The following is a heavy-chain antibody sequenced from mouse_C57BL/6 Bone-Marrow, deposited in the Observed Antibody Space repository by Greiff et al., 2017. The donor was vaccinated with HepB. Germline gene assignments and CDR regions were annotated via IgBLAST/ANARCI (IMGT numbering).Heavy chain of an antibody. Sequence: VQLKESGPGLVQPSQSLSITCTVSGFSLTSYGVHWVRQPPGKGLEWLGVIWSGGSTDYNAAFISRLSISKDNSKSQVFFKMNSLQADDTAIYYCAKRHYGSSYYAMDYWGQGTSVTVSS. CDR1: GFSLTSYG. CDR3: AKRHYGSSYYAMDY. J-gene: IGHJ4*01. V-gene: IGHV2-4*01. CDR2: IWSGGST. D-gene: IGHD1-1*01.